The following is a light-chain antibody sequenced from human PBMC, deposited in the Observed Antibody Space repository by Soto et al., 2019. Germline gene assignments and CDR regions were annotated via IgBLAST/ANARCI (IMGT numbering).Light chain of an antibody. CDR2: EGI. CDR1: SSTVGGFNV. CDR3: CSYVGATTYV. J-gene: IGLJ1*01. Sequence: QSVLTQPASVSGSPGQSITISCTGTSSTVGGFNVVSWYQQHPGKAPKVIIYEGIKRPSGVSNRFSGSNSGSTASLTISGLQPEDEADYSCCSYVGATTYVFGTGTKGTVL. V-gene: IGLV2-23*01.